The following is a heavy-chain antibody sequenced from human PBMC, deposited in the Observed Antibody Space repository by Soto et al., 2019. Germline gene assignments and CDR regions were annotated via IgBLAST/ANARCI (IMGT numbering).Heavy chain of an antibody. CDR2: ISESGGTI. CDR3: RGLRSDDTAIYYCARGYFDY. Sequence: PGGSLRLSCAASGFTFSSSAMTWARQAPGKGLEWVSAISESGGTIFYADSVKGRFTVSRDNSRNTLYLQMTTDTSTATAYMELRGLRSDDTAIYYCARGYFDYWGQGTLVTVSS. V-gene: IGHV3-23*01. D-gene: IGHD3-10*01. CDR1: GFTFSSSA. J-gene: IGHJ4*02.